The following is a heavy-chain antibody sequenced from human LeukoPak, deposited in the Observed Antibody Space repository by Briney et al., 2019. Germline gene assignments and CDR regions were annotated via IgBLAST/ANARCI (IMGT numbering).Heavy chain of an antibody. CDR1: GFTLSSDA. Sequence: GGSVRLSCAAAGFTLSSDARHWGRQAPGKGLEWVAVISYDGSNKYYADSVKGRFTISRDNSKNTLYLQMNSLRAEDTAVYYCASAVWFGELAGALDYWGQGTLVTVSS. V-gene: IGHV3-30*04. D-gene: IGHD3-10*01. CDR3: ASAVWFGELAGALDY. J-gene: IGHJ4*02. CDR2: ISYDGSNK.